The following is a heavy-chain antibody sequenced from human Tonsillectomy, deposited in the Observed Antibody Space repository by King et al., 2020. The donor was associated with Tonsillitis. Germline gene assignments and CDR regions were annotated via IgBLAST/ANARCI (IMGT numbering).Heavy chain of an antibody. D-gene: IGHD4-23*01. V-gene: IGHV3-9*01. J-gene: IGHJ4*02. CDR1: GFTFGDYS. CDR2: ISWNSGNI. Sequence: VQLVESGGGLVQPGRSLRLSCAASGFTFGDYSMHWVRQAPGKGLEWGSGISWNSGNIGYADSVKGRFTISRDNAKNSLYLQMNSLRAEDTALYYCAKDPDYGGNDFSYYFDYWGQGTLVTVSS. CDR3: AKDPDYGGNDFSYYFDY.